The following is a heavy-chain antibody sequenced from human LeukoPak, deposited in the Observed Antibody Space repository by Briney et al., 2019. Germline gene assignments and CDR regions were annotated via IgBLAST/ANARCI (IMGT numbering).Heavy chain of an antibody. CDR1: GFTFSTYA. V-gene: IGHV3-23*01. CDR2: ISGGVGST. Sequence: GGSLRLSCAASGFTFSTYAMGWARQAPGKGLEWVSGISGGVGSTYYADSVKGRFTISRDNSKNTLYLQMNSLRAEDTAVYYCAKRYYVSGNYDPLFEYWGQGTLVTVSS. D-gene: IGHD3-10*01. CDR3: AKRYYVSGNYDPLFEY. J-gene: IGHJ4*02.